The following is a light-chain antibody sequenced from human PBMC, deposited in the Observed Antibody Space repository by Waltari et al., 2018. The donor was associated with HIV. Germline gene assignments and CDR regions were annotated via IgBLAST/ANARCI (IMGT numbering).Light chain of an antibody. J-gene: IGLJ2*01. CDR3: QTWGTGIVV. CDR2: LNSDGSY. V-gene: IGLV4-69*01. CDR1: SGHSNYA. Sequence: LVLTQSPSASASLGASVRLTCTLSSGHSNYAIAWHQQRPEKGPRFLMRLNSDGSYTRGDGIPDRFSGSSSGAERYVTISSLQSDDEADYYCQTWGTGIVVFGGGTKLAVL.